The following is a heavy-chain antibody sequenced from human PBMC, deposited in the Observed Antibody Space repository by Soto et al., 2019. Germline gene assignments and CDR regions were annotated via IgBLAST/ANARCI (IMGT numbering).Heavy chain of an antibody. V-gene: IGHV3-23*01. Sequence: EVQLLESGGGLVQPGESLRLSCAASGFTFSSYAMSWVRQAPGKGLECVAVISGSDDSTYYAASVKGRFTISRDNSKNTLYLQMNSLRAEDTAVYYCAKMSSSSTFDYWGQGTLVTVSS. CDR1: GFTFSSYA. J-gene: IGHJ4*02. D-gene: IGHD6-6*01. CDR3: AKMSSSSTFDY. CDR2: ISGSDDST.